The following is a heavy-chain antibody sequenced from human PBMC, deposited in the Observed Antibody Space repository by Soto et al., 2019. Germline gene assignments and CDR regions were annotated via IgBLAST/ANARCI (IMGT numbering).Heavy chain of an antibody. J-gene: IGHJ6*03. CDR1: GYTFTSYA. D-gene: IGHD6-6*01. CDR2: INAGNGNT. V-gene: IGHV1-3*01. CDR3: ARGRKGARDYYYYMDV. Sequence: QVQLVQSGAEVKKPGASVKVSCKASGYTFTSYAMHWVRQAPGQRREWMGWINAGNGNTKYSQKFQGRVTITRDTSASTDYRELSSLRSEDTAVYYCARGRKGARDYYYYMDVWGKGTTVTVSS.